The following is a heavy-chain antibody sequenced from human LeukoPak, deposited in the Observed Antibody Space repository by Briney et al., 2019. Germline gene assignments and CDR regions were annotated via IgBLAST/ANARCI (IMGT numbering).Heavy chain of an antibody. CDR3: ATQWELPVGSFDP. CDR2: FDPEDGET. CDR1: GYTLTELS. D-gene: IGHD1-26*01. V-gene: IGHV1-24*01. J-gene: IGHJ5*02. Sequence: GASVKVSCKVSGYTLTELSMHWVRQAPGRGLEGMGGFDPEDGETIYAQKFQGRVTMTEDTSTDTAYMELSSLRSEDTAVDYRATQWELPVGSFDPWGQGTLVTVSS.